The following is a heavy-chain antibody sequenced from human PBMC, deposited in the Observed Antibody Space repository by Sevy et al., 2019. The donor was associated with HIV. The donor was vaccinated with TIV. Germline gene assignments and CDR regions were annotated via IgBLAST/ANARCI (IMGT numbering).Heavy chain of an antibody. CDR3: ARARGSSGWDAFHI. CDR2: INPSGGST. J-gene: IGHJ3*02. D-gene: IGHD6-19*01. V-gene: IGHV1-46*03. Sequence: ASVKVSCKASGYTFTSYYIHWVRQAPGQGLEWMGIINPSGGSTSYAQKFHGRVTMTRDTSTSTVYMELTSLRSENTAVYYCARARGSSGWDAFHIWGLGTLVTVSS. CDR1: GYTFTSYY.